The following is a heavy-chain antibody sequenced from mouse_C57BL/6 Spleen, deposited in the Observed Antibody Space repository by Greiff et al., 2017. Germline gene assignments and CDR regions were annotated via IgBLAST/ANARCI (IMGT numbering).Heavy chain of an antibody. CDR3: ASEGITTVVFDC. CDR1: GDTFTSYW. D-gene: IGHD1-1*01. V-gene: IGHV1-52*01. Sequence: VQLLQSGAELVRPGSSVKLSCKASGDTFTSYWMHWVKQRPIQGLEWIGNIDPSDSATYYNQKFKDKATSTVHKSFSTAYMQLSIQTSEDSAVYYCASEGITTVVFDCWGQGTKLTVSS. CDR2: IDPSDSAT. J-gene: IGHJ2*01.